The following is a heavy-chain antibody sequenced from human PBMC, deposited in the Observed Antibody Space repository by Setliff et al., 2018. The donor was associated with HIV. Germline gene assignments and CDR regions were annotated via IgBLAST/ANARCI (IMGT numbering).Heavy chain of an antibody. CDR2: ISTSGST. D-gene: IGHD3-16*01. J-gene: IGHJ5*02. CDR3: ARIEGYAYGSNWFDP. Sequence: SETLSLTCTVSGGSVTSYYWSWIRQPAGKRLEWIGRISTSGSTNYNPSLKGRVTISADTSENQLSLKLSSLTAADTAVYYCARIEGYAYGSNWFDPWGQGTLVTVSS. V-gene: IGHV4-4*07. CDR1: GGSVTSYY.